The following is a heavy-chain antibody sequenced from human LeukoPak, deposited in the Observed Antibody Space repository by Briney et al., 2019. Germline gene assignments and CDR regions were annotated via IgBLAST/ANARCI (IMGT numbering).Heavy chain of an antibody. J-gene: IGHJ4*02. CDR2: ISGSGGST. V-gene: IGHV3-23*01. CDR1: GFTFSSYA. D-gene: IGHD3-3*01. CDR3: AKSPGVLEWYA. Sequence: GGSLRLSCAASGFTFSSYAMSWVRQVPGKGLEWVSAISGSGGSTYYADSVKGRFTISRDNSKNTLYLQMNSLRAEDTAVYYCAKSPGVLEWYAGGQGTLVTVSS.